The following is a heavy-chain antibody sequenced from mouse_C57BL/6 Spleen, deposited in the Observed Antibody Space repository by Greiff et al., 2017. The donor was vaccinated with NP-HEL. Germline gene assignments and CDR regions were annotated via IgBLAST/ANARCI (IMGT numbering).Heavy chain of an antibody. CDR2: ISSGGSYT. CDR1: GFTFSSYG. D-gene: IGHD1-1*01. CDR3: ARNYGSNYWYFDV. Sequence: EVQLVESGGDLVKPGGSLKLSCAASGFTFSSYGMSWVRQTPDKRLEWVATISSGGSYTYYPDSVKGRFTISRDNAKNTLYLQMSSLKSEDTAMYYCARNYGSNYWYFDVWGTGTTVTVSS. V-gene: IGHV5-6*01. J-gene: IGHJ1*03.